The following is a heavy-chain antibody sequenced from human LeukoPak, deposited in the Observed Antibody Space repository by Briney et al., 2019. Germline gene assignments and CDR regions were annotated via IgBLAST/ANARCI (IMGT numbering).Heavy chain of an antibody. Sequence: GGSLRLSCGASGFTFSNYWMHWVRQAPGKGLVWVSRINSDGSSTNYADSVKGRFTISRDNAKNTLDLQMNSLRADDTAVYYCARRWHRVGAFDVWGQGTMVSVSS. CDR2: INSDGSST. D-gene: IGHD5-24*01. V-gene: IGHV3-74*01. J-gene: IGHJ3*01. CDR3: ARRWHRVGAFDV. CDR1: GFTFSNYW.